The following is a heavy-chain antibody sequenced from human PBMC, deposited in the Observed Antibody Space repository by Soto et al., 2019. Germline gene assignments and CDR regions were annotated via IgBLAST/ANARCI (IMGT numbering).Heavy chain of an antibody. J-gene: IGHJ5*02. CDR3: ARSPRMGGYSYGYGWFDP. V-gene: IGHV4-30-2*01. CDR1: GGSISSGGYS. Sequence: PSETLSLTCAVSGGSISSGGYSWSWIRQPPGKGLEWIGYIYHSGSTYYNPSLKSRVTISVDRSKNQFSLKLSSVTAADTAVYYCARSPRMGGYSYGYGWFDPWGQGTLVTVSS. CDR2: IYHSGST. D-gene: IGHD5-18*01.